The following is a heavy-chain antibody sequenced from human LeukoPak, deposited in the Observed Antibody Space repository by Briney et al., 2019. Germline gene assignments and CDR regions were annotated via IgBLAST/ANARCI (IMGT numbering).Heavy chain of an antibody. CDR2: ISWNSGSI. CDR3: AKGGFGAMKNYFDY. J-gene: IGHJ4*02. Sequence: GGSLRLSCAASGFTFDDYAMHWVRQAPGKGLDWVLGISWNSGSIGYADSVKGRFTISRDNAKNSLYLQMNSLRAEDTALYYCAKGGFGAMKNYFDYWSQGTLVTVSS. V-gene: IGHV3-9*01. CDR1: GFTFDDYA. D-gene: IGHD3-10*01.